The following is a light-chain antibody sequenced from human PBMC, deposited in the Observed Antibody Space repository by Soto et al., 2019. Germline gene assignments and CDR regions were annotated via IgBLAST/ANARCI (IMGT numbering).Light chain of an antibody. CDR1: QSILHSSNNKIC. CDR3: QQYEAVVT. J-gene: IGKJ1*01. V-gene: IGKV4-1*01. CDR2: WAS. Sequence: DIVMTQSPDSLALSLGERATINCKSSQSILHSSNNKICLAWYQQKPGQPPKVLIYWASNRESGVPDRFSGSGSGTDFTLTISRLEPEDVAVYYCQQYEAVVTFGQGTKVDIK.